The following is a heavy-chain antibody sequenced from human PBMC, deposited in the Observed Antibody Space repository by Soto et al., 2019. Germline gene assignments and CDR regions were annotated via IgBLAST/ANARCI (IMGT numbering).Heavy chain of an antibody. D-gene: IGHD6-19*01. Sequence: GSLRLSCAASGFTFSSYWMSWVRQAPGKGLEWVANIKQDGSEKCYVDSVKGRFTISRDNAKNSLYLQMNSLRAEDTAVYYCARSGEQWLSNWFDPWGQGTLVTVS. J-gene: IGHJ5*02. CDR3: ARSGEQWLSNWFDP. V-gene: IGHV3-7*01. CDR2: IKQDGSEK. CDR1: GFTFSSYW.